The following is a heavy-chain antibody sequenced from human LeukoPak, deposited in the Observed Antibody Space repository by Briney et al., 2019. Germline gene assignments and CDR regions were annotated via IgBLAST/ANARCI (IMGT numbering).Heavy chain of an antibody. D-gene: IGHD6-6*01. J-gene: IGHJ5*02. CDR1: GGSFSGYY. CDR2: INHSGST. V-gene: IGHV4-34*01. Sequence: SETLSPTCAVYGGSFSGYYWSWIRQPPGKGLEWIGEINHSGSTNYNPSLKSRVTISVDTSKNQFSLKLSSVTAADTAVYYCARRQDSTRLGPWGQGTLVTVSS. CDR3: ARRQDSTRLGP.